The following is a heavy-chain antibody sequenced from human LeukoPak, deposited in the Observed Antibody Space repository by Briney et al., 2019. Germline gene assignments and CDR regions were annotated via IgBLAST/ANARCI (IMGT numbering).Heavy chain of an antibody. CDR3: ARDVGGAEDDMTTVTTRPFDI. J-gene: IGHJ3*02. D-gene: IGHD4-17*01. Sequence: PGGSLRLSCAASGFTFSSYAMSWVRQAPGKGLEWVSAISGSGGSTYYADSVKGRFTISRDNSKNTLYLQMNSLRAEDTAVYYCARDVGGAEDDMTTVTTRPFDIWGQGTMVTVSS. CDR1: GFTFSSYA. V-gene: IGHV3-23*01. CDR2: ISGSGGST.